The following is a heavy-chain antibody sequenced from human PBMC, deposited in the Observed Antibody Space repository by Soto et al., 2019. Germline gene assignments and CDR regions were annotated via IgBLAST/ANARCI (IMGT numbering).Heavy chain of an antibody. V-gene: IGHV4-59*08. D-gene: IGHD2-21*02. Sequence: PSETLSLTCTVSGGSISSYYWSWIRQPPGKGLEWIGYIYYSGSTNYNPSLKSRVTISVDTSKNQFSLKLSPVTAADTAVYYCARGDHEEKFDYWGQGTLVTVSS. CDR1: GGSISSYY. CDR2: IYYSGST. J-gene: IGHJ4*02. CDR3: ARGDHEEKFDY.